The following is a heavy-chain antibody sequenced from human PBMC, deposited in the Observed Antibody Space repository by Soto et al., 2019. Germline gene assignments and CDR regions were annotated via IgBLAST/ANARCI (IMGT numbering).Heavy chain of an antibody. CDR1: GFTFSTYW. CDR3: ANGNSGDVNY. D-gene: IGHD2-15*01. Sequence: DVQLVESGGGLVQPGGSLRLSCAASGFTFSTYWMHWVRQAPGKGPVWVSRIKSDGSSTNYADSVKGRFTISRDNAKNTLYLQMNSLRAEDTAVYYCANGNSGDVNYWGQGTLVTVSS. CDR2: IKSDGSST. J-gene: IGHJ4*02. V-gene: IGHV3-74*01.